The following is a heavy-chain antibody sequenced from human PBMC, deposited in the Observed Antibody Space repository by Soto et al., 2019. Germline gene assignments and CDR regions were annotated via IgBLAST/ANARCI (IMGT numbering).Heavy chain of an antibody. D-gene: IGHD2-2*01. CDR2: INHSGST. Sequence: PSETLSLTCAVHGGSFSGYYWSWIRQPPGKGLEWIGEINHSGSTNYNLSLKSRVTISVDTSKNQFSLKLSSVTAADTAVYYCARDIVVVPAARSVWFDPWGQGTLVTVSS. V-gene: IGHV4-34*01. CDR3: ARDIVVVPAARSVWFDP. CDR1: GGSFSGYY. J-gene: IGHJ5*02.